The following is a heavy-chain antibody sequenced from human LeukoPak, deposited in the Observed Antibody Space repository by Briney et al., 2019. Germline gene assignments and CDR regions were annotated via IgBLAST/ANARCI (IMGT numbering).Heavy chain of an antibody. Sequence: PSETLSLTCAVYGGSFSGYYWSWIRQPPGKGLEWIGEINHGGSTNYNPSLKSRVTISVDTSKNQFSLKLSSVTAADTAVYYCAGGSQRWLHQNWGQGTLVTVSS. CDR3: AGGSQRWLHQN. J-gene: IGHJ4*02. V-gene: IGHV4-34*01. CDR1: GGSFSGYY. D-gene: IGHD5-24*01. CDR2: INHGGST.